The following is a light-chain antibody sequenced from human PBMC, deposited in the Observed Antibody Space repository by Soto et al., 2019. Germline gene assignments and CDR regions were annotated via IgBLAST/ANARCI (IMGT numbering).Light chain of an antibody. CDR3: QQYKAYSYT. CDR1: QSLNIW. Sequence: DIQMTQSPSTLSGSLGDIVTITCRATQSLNIWLAWYQQKPGKAPKLLISKASSLESGVPSRFSGSGSGTEFSLTISSLQPDDFATYYCQQYKAYSYTFGQGTRLEIK. CDR2: KAS. V-gene: IGKV1-5*03. J-gene: IGKJ5*01.